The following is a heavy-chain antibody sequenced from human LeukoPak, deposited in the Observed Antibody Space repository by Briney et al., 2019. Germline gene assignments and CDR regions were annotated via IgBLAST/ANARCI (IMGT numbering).Heavy chain of an antibody. V-gene: IGHV4-34*01. CDR2: INHSGST. CDR3: ARGRIMITFGGVIADLYYFDY. CDR1: GGSFSGCY. Sequence: SETLSLTCAVYGGSFSGCYWSWIRQPPGKGLEWIGEINHSGSTNYNPSLKSRVTISVDTSKNQFSLKLSSVTAADTAVYYCARGRIMITFGGVIADLYYFDYWGQGTLVTVSS. J-gene: IGHJ4*02. D-gene: IGHD3-16*02.